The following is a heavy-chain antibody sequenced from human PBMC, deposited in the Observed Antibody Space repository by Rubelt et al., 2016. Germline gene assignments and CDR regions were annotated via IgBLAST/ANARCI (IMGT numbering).Heavy chain of an antibody. CDR3: AKVKWVS. V-gene: IGHV3-74*01. Sequence: EVQLVESGGGLVQPGGSLRLSCAASGFSFSSYWMHWVRQAPGKGLVWVSRITSDGSSTGYADFVKGRFTISRDKAKNTLYLQMNGLRDEDTAVYYCAKVKWVSWGQGTLVTVSS. D-gene: IGHD2-8*01. CDR2: ITSDGSST. CDR1: GFSFSSYW. J-gene: IGHJ4*02.